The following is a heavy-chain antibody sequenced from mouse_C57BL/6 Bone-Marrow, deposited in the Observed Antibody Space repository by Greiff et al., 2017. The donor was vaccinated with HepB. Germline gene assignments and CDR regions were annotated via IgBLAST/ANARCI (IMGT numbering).Heavy chain of an antibody. V-gene: IGHV1-82*01. Sequence: QVQLQQSGPELVKPGASVKISCKASGYAFSSSWMNWVKQRPGKGLEWIGRIYPGDGDTNYNGKFKGKATLTADKSSSTAYMQLSSLTSEDSAVYFCAITTVVETWFAYWGQGTLVTVSA. J-gene: IGHJ3*01. D-gene: IGHD1-1*01. CDR2: IYPGDGDT. CDR3: AITTVVETWFAY. CDR1: GYAFSSSW.